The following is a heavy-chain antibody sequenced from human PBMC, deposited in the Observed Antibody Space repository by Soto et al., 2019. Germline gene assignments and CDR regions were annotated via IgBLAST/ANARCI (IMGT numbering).Heavy chain of an antibody. CDR1: GGSISSYY. CDR3: ARGYYDILTGYSAFDY. CDR2: IYYSGST. J-gene: IGHJ4*02. D-gene: IGHD3-9*01. Sequence: SETLSLTCTVSGGSISSYYWSWIRQPPGKGLEWIEYIYYSGSTNYNPSLKSRVTISVDTSKNQFSLKLSSVTAADTAVYYCARGYYDILTGYSAFDYWGQGTLVTVSS. V-gene: IGHV4-59*01.